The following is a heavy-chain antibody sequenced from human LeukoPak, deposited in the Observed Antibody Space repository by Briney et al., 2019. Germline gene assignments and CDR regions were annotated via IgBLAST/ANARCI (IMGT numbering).Heavy chain of an antibody. CDR2: IYSGGST. D-gene: IGHD2-21*02. V-gene: IGHV3-53*01. CDR1: GFTVSSNY. Sequence: GGSLRLSCAASGFTVSSNYMSWVRQAPGKGLEWVSVIYSGGSTYYADSVKGRFTISRHNSKNTLYLQMNSLRAEDTAVYYCAKDWTRSAYCGGDCKLGPFDYWGQGTLVTVSS. CDR3: AKDWTRSAYCGGDCKLGPFDY. J-gene: IGHJ4*02.